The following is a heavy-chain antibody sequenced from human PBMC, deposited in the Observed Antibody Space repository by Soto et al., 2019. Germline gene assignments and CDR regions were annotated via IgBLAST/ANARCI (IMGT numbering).Heavy chain of an antibody. CDR1: GGTFSSYA. D-gene: IGHD3-22*01. J-gene: IGHJ5*02. CDR3: ARDTYYYDSSGPPGWFDP. Sequence: SVKVSCKASGGTFSSYAISWVRQAPGQGLEWMGGIIPIFGTANYAQKFQGRVTITADESTSTAYMELSSLRSEDTAVYYCARDTYYYDSSGPPGWFDPWGQGTLVTVSS. CDR2: IIPIFGTA. V-gene: IGHV1-69*13.